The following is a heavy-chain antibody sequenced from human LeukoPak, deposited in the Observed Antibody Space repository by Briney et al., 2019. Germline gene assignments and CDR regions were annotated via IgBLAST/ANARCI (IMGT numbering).Heavy chain of an antibody. V-gene: IGHV4-34*01. D-gene: IGHD3-10*01. J-gene: IGHJ4*02. CDR1: GGSFSGYY. CDR2: INHSGST. CDR3: AIPSGGSIWPYFDY. Sequence: SETLSLTCGVYGGSFSGYYWSWIRQPPGKGLEWIGEINHSGSTNYNPFLKSRVTISVDTSKSQFSLKLSSVTAADTAIYYCAIPSGGSIWPYFDYWGQGTLVTVSS.